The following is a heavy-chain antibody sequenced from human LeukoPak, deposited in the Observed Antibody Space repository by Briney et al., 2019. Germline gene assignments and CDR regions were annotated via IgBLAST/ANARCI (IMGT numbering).Heavy chain of an antibody. V-gene: IGHV4-4*09. CDR2: IYTSGST. D-gene: IGHD1-14*01. CDR3: ARGGYKNWFDP. Sequence: SETLSLTCTVSGGSISSYYWSWLRQPPGKGLEWIGYIYTSGSTNYNPSLKSRVTISVDTSKNQFSLKLSSVTAADTAVYYCARGGYKNWFDPWGQGTLVTVSS. CDR1: GGSISSYY. J-gene: IGHJ5*02.